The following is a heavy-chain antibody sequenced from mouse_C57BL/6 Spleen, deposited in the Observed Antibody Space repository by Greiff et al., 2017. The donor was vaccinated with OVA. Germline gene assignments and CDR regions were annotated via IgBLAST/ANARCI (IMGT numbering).Heavy chain of an antibody. V-gene: IGHV5-9-1*02. CDR1: GFTFSSYA. CDR2: ISSGGDYI. Sequence: DVQLQESGEGLVKPGGSLKLSCAASGFTFSSYAMSWVRQTPEKRLEWVAYISSGGDYIYYADTVKGRFTISRDNARNTLYLQSSSLKSEDTAMYYCTRVATTIVAPYFDYWGQGTTLTVSS. D-gene: IGHD1-1*01. J-gene: IGHJ2*01. CDR3: TRVATTIVAPYFDY.